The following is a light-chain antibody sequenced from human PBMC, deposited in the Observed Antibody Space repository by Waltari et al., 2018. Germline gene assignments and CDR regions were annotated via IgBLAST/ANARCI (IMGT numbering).Light chain of an antibody. J-gene: IGLJ2*01. V-gene: IGLV2-14*03. Sequence: QSALTQPAPVSGSPGQSITISSPGTSTDVGGVNYVSCYQQHPGKAPKLIIYDVTQRPSGVSDRFSGSKSGNTASLTISGLQAEDEADYHCCSYSGSSTSVVLGGGTKLTVL. CDR2: DVT. CDR1: STDVGGVNY. CDR3: CSYSGSSTSVV.